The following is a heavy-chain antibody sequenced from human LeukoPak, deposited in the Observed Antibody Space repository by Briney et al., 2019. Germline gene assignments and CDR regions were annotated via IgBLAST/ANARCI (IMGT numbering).Heavy chain of an antibody. CDR3: ARHEYQVFPPANWFDP. D-gene: IGHD6-6*01. J-gene: IGHJ5*02. Sequence: SQTLSLTCTVSGDSVSSSNFFWGWSRQPPGKGLGWIGSFHYSGSTFYNPSLKSRVTISVDTSKNHFSLKLTSVTAADSAVYYCARHEYQVFPPANWFDPWGQGTLVTVSS. CDR1: GDSVSSSNFF. V-gene: IGHV4-39*02. CDR2: FHYSGST.